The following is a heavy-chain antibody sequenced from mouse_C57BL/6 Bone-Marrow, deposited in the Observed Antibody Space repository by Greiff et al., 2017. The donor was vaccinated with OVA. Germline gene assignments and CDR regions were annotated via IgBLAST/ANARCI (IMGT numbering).Heavy chain of an antibody. Sequence: EVQLQESGPGLVKPSQSLSLTCSVTGYSITSGYYWNWIRQFPGNKLEWMGYISYDGSNNYNPSLKNRISITRDTSKNQFFLKLNSVTTEDTATYYCARVYYGYPYAMDYWGQGTSVTVSS. CDR1: GYSITSGYY. D-gene: IGHD2-2*01. CDR2: ISYDGSN. V-gene: IGHV3-6*01. CDR3: ARVYYGYPYAMDY. J-gene: IGHJ4*01.